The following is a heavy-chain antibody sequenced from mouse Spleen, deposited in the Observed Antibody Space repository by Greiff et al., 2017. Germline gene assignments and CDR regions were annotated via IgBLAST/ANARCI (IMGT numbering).Heavy chain of an antibody. Sequence: EVQRVESGGGLVKRGGSLKLSCAASGFTFSSYAMSWVRQTPEKRLEWVATISSGGGNTYYPDSVKGRFTISRDNAKNTLYLQMSSLKSEDTAMYYCARHEDYGKFAYWGQGTLVTVSA. CDR1: GFTFSSYA. V-gene: IGHV5-9-3*01. J-gene: IGHJ3*01. D-gene: IGHD2-1*01. CDR3: ARHEDYGKFAY. CDR2: ISSGGGNT.